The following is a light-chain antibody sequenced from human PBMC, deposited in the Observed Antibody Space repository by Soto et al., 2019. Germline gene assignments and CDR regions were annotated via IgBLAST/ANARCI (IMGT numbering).Light chain of an antibody. V-gene: IGLV2-14*01. Sequence: QSALTQPASVSGSPGQSITISCTGTASDIGNYNWVSWYQQYPGKAPKLMIYAVNNRPSGVSNRFSASKSGNTASLTISGLQAEDEAEYYCSSYRAYSTLWVFGGGTKLTVL. CDR2: AVN. CDR3: SSYRAYSTLWV. CDR1: ASDIGNYNW. J-gene: IGLJ3*02.